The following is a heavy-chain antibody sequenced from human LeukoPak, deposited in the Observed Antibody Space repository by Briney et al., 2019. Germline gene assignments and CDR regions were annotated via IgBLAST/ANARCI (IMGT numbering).Heavy chain of an antibody. CDR1: GFTFSSYA. D-gene: IGHD2-2*01. CDR2: ISGSGGST. CDR3: ANQDIVVVPGTRGPFDY. J-gene: IGHJ4*02. V-gene: IGHV3-23*01. Sequence: PGGSLRLSCAASGFTFSSYAMSWVRQAPGKGLEWVSAISGSGGSTYYADSVKGRFTISRDNSKNTLYLQMNSLRAEDTAVYHCANQDIVVVPGTRGPFDYWGQGTLVTVSS.